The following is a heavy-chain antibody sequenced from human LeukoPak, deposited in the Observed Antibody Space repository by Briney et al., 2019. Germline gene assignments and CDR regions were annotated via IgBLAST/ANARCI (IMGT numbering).Heavy chain of an antibody. CDR1: GFTFSSYG. CDR3: ANLYGSGSSHDAFDI. Sequence: GGSLRLSCAASGFTFSSYGMHWVRQAPGKGLEWVAVISYDGSNKYYADSVKGRFTISRDNSKNTLYLQMNSLRAEDTAAYYCANLYGSGSSHDAFDIWGQGTMVTVSS. CDR2: ISYDGSNK. J-gene: IGHJ3*02. D-gene: IGHD3-10*01. V-gene: IGHV3-30*18.